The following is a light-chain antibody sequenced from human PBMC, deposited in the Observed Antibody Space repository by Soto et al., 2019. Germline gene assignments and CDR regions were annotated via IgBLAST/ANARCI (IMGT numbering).Light chain of an antibody. J-gene: IGKJ1*01. CDR2: DAS. CDR3: QQYNSYSPT. CDR1: QSISSW. Sequence: DIQMTQSPSTLSASVGDRVTITCRASQSISSWLAWYQQKPGKAPKLLIYDASSLESGVPSRFSGSGSGTEFTLTISSLQPDDFATYDCQQYNSYSPTFGQGTKVDIK. V-gene: IGKV1-5*01.